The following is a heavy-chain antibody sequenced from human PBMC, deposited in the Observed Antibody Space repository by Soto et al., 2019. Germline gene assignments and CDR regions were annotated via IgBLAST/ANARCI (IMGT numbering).Heavy chain of an antibody. CDR2: INGTGDET. J-gene: IGHJ4*02. CDR3: AKDYLGSSAMFDY. V-gene: IGHV3-23*01. CDR1: GFTFKNYA. D-gene: IGHD3-22*01. Sequence: LRLSCAASGFTFKNYAMSWVRHAPVKGLDWVSGINGTGDETWSADSVKGRFTISRDNSKNTLYLQMNSLRAEDTAVYYCAKDYLGSSAMFDYWGQGTLVTVSS.